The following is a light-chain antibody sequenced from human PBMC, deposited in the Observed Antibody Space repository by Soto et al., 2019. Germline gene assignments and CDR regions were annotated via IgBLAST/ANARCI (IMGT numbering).Light chain of an antibody. J-gene: IGKJ4*01. Sequence: DIQMTQSPSSVSASVGDRVTITCRASRNITTSLAWYQQRPGKGPELLIYDASNLQSGVPSQISGSGSGTEFNLTISRLQPEDFATFFCQQINSFPPAFGGGTKVTI. CDR2: DAS. CDR1: RNITTS. CDR3: QQINSFPPA. V-gene: IGKV1-12*01.